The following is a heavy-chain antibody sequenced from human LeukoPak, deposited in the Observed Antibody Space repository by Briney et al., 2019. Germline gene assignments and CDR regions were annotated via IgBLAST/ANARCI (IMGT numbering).Heavy chain of an antibody. V-gene: IGHV1-3*03. CDR1: GYTFSNHA. CDR2: INTGNGNT. J-gene: IGHJ4*02. CDR3: ARAVKYRSGPLTDLLPYYFDY. D-gene: IGHD6-19*01. Sequence: ASVTVSCKASGYTFSNHAMHWVRQAPGQRLEWMGWINTGNGNTKYSQEFQGRVTITRDTSANTAYMELSSLRSEDMAVYYCARAVKYRSGPLTDLLPYYFDYWGQGTLVTVSS.